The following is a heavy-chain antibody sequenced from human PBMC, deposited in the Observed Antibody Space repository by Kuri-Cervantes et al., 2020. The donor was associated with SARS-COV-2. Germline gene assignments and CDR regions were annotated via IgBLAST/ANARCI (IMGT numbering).Heavy chain of an antibody. D-gene: IGHD3-9*01. Sequence: LSLTCAASGFTVSSNYMSWVRQAPGKGPEWVSVIYSGGSTYYADSVKGRFTISRDNSKNTLYLQMNSLRAEDTAVYYCSKARDKTISQFDYRGQGTLVTVSS. CDR1: GFTVSSNY. V-gene: IGHV3-53*01. CDR3: SKARDKTISQFDY. J-gene: IGHJ4*02. CDR2: IYSGGST.